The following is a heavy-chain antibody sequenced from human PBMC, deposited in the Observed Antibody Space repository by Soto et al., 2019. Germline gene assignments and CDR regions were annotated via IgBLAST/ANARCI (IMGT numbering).Heavy chain of an antibody. D-gene: IGHD3-3*01. CDR2: IYYSGST. Sequence: PSETLSLTCTVSGGSISSGDYYWSWIRQPPGKGLEWIGYIYYSGSTYYNPSLKSRATISVDTSKNQFSLKLSSVTAADTAVYYCARAGLERSYNWFDPWGQGTLVTVSS. V-gene: IGHV4-30-4*01. CDR3: ARAGLERSYNWFDP. J-gene: IGHJ5*02. CDR1: GGSISSGDYY.